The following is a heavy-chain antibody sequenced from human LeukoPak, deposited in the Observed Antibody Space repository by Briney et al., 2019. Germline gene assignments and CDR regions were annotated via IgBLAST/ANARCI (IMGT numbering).Heavy chain of an antibody. CDR1: GGSISSSSYY. J-gene: IGHJ3*02. Sequence: SETLSLTCTVSGGSISSSSYYWGWIRQPPGKWLEWIGSIYYSGSTYYNPSLKSRVTISVDTSKNQFSLKLSSVTAADTAVYYCARKMYYYDSSGYGRAFDIWGQGTMVTVSS. CDR3: ARKMYYYDSSGYGRAFDI. CDR2: IYYSGST. D-gene: IGHD3-22*01. V-gene: IGHV4-39*01.